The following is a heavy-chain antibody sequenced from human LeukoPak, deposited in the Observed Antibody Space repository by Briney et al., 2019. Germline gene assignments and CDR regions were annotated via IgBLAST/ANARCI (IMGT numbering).Heavy chain of an antibody. CDR1: GGSFSSDY. Sequence: SETLSLTCSVSGGSFSSDYWSWIRQPPGKGLEWIGYIYYSGSTNYNPSLKSRVAISVDTSKNQFSLKLNSVTAADTAVYYCARTYSYGLEFDYWGQGTLVTVSS. J-gene: IGHJ4*02. CDR2: IYYSGST. V-gene: IGHV4-59*01. D-gene: IGHD5-18*01. CDR3: ARTYSYGLEFDY.